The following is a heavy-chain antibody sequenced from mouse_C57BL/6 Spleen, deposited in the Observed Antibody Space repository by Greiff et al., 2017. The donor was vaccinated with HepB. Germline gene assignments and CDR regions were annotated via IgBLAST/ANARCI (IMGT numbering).Heavy chain of an antibody. Sequence: EVHLVESGPGLVKPSQSLSLTCSVTGYSITSGYYWNWIRQFPGNKLEWMGYISYDGSNNYNPSLKNRISITLDTSKNQFFLKLNSVTTEDTATYYCARPYYDHYYAMDYWGQGTSVTVSS. CDR2: ISYDGSN. CDR3: ARPYYDHYYAMDY. J-gene: IGHJ4*01. D-gene: IGHD2-4*01. V-gene: IGHV3-6*01. CDR1: GYSITSGYY.